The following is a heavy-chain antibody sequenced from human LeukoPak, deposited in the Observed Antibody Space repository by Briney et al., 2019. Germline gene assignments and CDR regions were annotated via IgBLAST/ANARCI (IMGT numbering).Heavy chain of an antibody. V-gene: IGHV1-69*01. D-gene: IGHD5-12*01. Sequence: ASVKVSCKASGGTFSSYAISWVRQAPGQGLEWMGGIIPIFGTANYAQKFQGRVTITADESTSTAYMELSSLRSEDTAVYYRARAEDIVATGGFDYWGQGTLVTVSS. CDR1: GGTFSSYA. CDR3: ARAEDIVATGGFDY. J-gene: IGHJ4*02. CDR2: IIPIFGTA.